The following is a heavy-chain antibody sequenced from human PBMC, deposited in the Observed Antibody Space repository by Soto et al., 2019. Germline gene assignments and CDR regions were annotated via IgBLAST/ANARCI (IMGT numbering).Heavy chain of an antibody. J-gene: IGHJ6*02. Sequence: PSDTLSLACTVSSGSISSSSYDWGWIRQPPGKGLEWIGSIYYSGSTYYNPSLKSRVTISVDTSKNQFSLKLSSVTAADTAVYYCANQYQLLYGGGYYYYGMDVWGQGTTVTVSS. V-gene: IGHV4-39*01. CDR2: IYYSGST. CDR3: ANQYQLLYGGGYYYYGMDV. D-gene: IGHD2-2*02. CDR1: SGSISSSSYD.